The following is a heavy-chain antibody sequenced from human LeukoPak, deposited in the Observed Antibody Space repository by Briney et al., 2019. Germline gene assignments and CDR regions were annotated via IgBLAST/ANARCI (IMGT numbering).Heavy chain of an antibody. V-gene: IGHV3-23*01. CDR2: IGGSGDRT. CDR1: GFFFSNYG. Sequence: HPGGTLRLSCEASGFFFSNYGMNWVRLTPGKGLEWVSGIGGSGDRTYYADSVKGRFTISRDNSKNTMYLQMNSLRVEDTAVYYCARAYGGYSNANDYWGQGTLVTVSS. D-gene: IGHD5-18*01. J-gene: IGHJ4*02. CDR3: ARAYGGYSNANDY.